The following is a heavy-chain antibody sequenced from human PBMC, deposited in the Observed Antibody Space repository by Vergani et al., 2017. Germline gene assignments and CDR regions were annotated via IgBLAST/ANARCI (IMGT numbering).Heavy chain of an antibody. J-gene: IGHJ3*02. CDR1: GFTFSSYS. D-gene: IGHD3-22*01. CDR2: ISSSSSYI. Sequence: EVQLVESGGGLVKPGGSLRLSCAASGFTFSSYSMNWVRQAPGKGLEWVSPISSSSSYIYYADSVKGRFTISRDNAKNSLYLQMNSLRAEDTAVYYCARAPPYYYDSSGYFSDAFDIWGQGTMVTVSS. CDR3: ARAPPYYYDSSGYFSDAFDI. V-gene: IGHV3-21*01.